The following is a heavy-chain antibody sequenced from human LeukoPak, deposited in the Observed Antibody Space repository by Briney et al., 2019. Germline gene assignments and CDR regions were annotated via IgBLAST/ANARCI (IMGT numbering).Heavy chain of an antibody. J-gene: IGHJ4*02. CDR2: INSDGSST. V-gene: IGHV3-74*01. CDR1: GFTFSSSW. D-gene: IGHD5-24*01. Sequence: PGGSLRLSCAASGFTFSSSWMNWVRQAPGKGLVWVSRINSDGSSTSYADSVKGRFTISRDNAKNTLYLQMNSLRAEDTAVYYCASSRWLQSPLDYWGQGTLVTVYS. CDR3: ASSRWLQSPLDY.